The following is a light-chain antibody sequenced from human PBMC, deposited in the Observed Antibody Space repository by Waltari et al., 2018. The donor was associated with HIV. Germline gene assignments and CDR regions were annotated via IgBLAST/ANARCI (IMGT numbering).Light chain of an antibody. CDR3: ASWDASLDGWV. J-gene: IGLJ3*02. CDR1: TANIGTNT. V-gene: IGLV1-44*01. Sequence: QSLLTQPPSASGTPGQRVTISCSGGTANIGTNTVNWYKQLPGTAPTLLIFSDNRRPSGFSARFSGSKSGTSASLAISGLRSDDEAKFICASWDASLDGWVFGGGTQLTVL. CDR2: SDN.